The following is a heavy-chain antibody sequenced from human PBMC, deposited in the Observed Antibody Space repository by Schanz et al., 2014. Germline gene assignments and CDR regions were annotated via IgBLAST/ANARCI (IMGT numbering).Heavy chain of an antibody. V-gene: IGHV3-21*02. Sequence: EVQLEESGGGLVKPGGSLRLSCAASGFIFSYYNMNWVRQAPGKGLEWVSSISNGGGYIYYADSVKGRFIISRDSSKNTLFLQMNSLRPEDTALYFCARDEGRDGYNLAFDVWGQGTLVTVSS. D-gene: IGHD5-12*01. J-gene: IGHJ3*01. CDR2: ISNGGGYI. CDR3: ARDEGRDGYNLAFDV. CDR1: GFIFSYYN.